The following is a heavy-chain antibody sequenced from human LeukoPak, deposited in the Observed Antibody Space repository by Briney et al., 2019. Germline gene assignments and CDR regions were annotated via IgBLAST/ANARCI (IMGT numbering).Heavy chain of an antibody. CDR2: ISYDGSNK. D-gene: IGHD2/OR15-2a*01. Sequence: GGSLRLSCAASGFTFSSYNMHWVRQAPGKGLEWVAVISYDGSNKYYADSVKGRFTISRDNSKNTLYLQMNSLRAEDTAVYFCASQISTGYWGQGTPVTVSS. CDR3: ASQISTGY. V-gene: IGHV3-30-3*01. J-gene: IGHJ4*02. CDR1: GFTFSSYN.